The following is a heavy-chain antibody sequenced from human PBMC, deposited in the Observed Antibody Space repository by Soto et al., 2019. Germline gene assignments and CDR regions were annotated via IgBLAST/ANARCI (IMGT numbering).Heavy chain of an antibody. CDR3: ARGRDGYIYS. Sequence: QVQLQESGPGLVKPSETLSLTCTVSGGSVNSGSSYWSWIRQPPGKGLEWIGYIYNSGSTNYSPSLKSRVTISVDTSKNQFSLKLSSVTAADTAVYYCARGRDGYIYSWGQGTLVTVSS. CDR2: IYNSGST. J-gene: IGHJ4*02. CDR1: GGSVNSGSSY. V-gene: IGHV4-61*01.